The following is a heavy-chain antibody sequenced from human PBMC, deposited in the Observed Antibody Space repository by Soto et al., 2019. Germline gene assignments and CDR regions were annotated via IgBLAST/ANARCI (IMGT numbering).Heavy chain of an antibody. Sequence: QVQLQQWGAGLLKPSETLSLTCAVYGGSFSGYYWSWIRQPPGKGLEWIGEINHSGSTNYNPSLKSRATISVDTSKNQFSQKLSSVTAADTAVYYCARALSSSWRYCDYWGQGTLVTVSS. J-gene: IGHJ4*02. CDR2: INHSGST. V-gene: IGHV4-34*01. CDR1: GGSFSGYY. CDR3: ARALSSSWRYCDY. D-gene: IGHD6-13*01.